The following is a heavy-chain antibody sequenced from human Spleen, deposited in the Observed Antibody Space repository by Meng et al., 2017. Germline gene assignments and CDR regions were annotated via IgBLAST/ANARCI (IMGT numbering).Heavy chain of an antibody. V-gene: IGHV4-61*08. D-gene: IGHD7-27*01. CDR1: GGSVRSSDYQ. J-gene: IGHJ4*02. Sequence: QVQLQESGPGRVRPSETLSPICTVSGGSVRSSDYQWSWIRQPPGKGLEWIGFASTNYNPSLKSRLTISLDTSKNQFSLKLTSVTAADTAVYYCARDYWGSLDYWGQGILVTVSS. CDR2: AST. CDR3: ARDYWGSLDY.